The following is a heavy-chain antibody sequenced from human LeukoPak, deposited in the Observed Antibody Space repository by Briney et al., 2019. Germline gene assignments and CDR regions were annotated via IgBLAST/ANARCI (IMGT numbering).Heavy chain of an antibody. V-gene: IGHV3-23*01. D-gene: IGHD3-10*01. CDR3: TKDGYGSGSYFPYALDI. J-gene: IGHJ3*02. CDR2: ITGSGDST. Sequence: GGSLRLSCAASGFTFNDYAMTWVRQSPGKGLEWVSAITGSGDSTYYADSVKGRFTISRDNSKNTLYLQMNSLRAEDTAVYYCTKDGYGSGSYFPYALDIWGQGTLVTVSS. CDR1: GFTFNDYA.